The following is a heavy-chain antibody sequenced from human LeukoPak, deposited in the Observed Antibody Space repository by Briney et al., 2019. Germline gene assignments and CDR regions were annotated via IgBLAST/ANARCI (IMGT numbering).Heavy chain of an antibody. Sequence: SGPALVKPTQTLTLTCTFSGFSLSTSGMRASWIRQPPGKALEWLARIDWDDDKFYSTSLKTRLTISKDTSKNQVVLTMTNMDPVDTATYYCALYYYDSSGYYGDAFDIWSQGTMVAVSS. D-gene: IGHD3-22*01. CDR1: GFSLSTSGMR. CDR3: ALYYYDSSGYYGDAFDI. J-gene: IGHJ3*02. V-gene: IGHV2-70*04. CDR2: IDWDDDK.